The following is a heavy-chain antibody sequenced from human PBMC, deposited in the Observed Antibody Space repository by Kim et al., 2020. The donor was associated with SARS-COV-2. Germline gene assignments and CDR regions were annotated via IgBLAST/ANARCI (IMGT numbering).Heavy chain of an antibody. CDR3: GRRSSLSGSFDS. V-gene: IGHV6-1*01. Sequence: DYALSVRSRITINSDASKNQFSLQLNSVTPEDTAVYYCGRRSSLSGSFDSWGQGTLVTVSS. D-gene: IGHD3-10*01. J-gene: IGHJ4*02.